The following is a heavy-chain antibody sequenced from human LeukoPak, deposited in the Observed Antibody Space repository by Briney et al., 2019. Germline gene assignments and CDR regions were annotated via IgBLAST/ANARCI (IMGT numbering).Heavy chain of an antibody. CDR1: GGSISSSSYY. V-gene: IGHV4-39*01. CDR2: TYYSGST. CDR3: ARNPLTTIFGVVIVDAFDI. J-gene: IGHJ3*02. D-gene: IGHD3-3*01. Sequence: SETLSLTCTVSGGSISSSSYYWGWIRQPPGKGLEWIGSTYYSGSTYYNPSLKSRVTISVDTSKNQFSLKLSSVTAADTAVYYCARNPLTTIFGVVIVDAFDIWGQGTMVTVSS.